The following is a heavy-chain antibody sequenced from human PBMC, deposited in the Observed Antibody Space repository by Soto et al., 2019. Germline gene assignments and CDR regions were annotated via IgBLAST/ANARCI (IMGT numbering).Heavy chain of an antibody. CDR1: GFTISTYA. J-gene: IGHJ5*02. D-gene: IGHD2-21*01. V-gene: IGHV3-23*01. CDR2: VTGSGSQI. CDR3: AKDAVYRDGLWLMDS. Sequence: PGGSLRLSFAASGFTISTYAMTWVRQAPGKGLECVSGVTGSGSQIYYADSVKGRFTISKDNSKNTLYLQMSSLREEDTALYYCAKDAVYRDGLWLMDSWGQGTLVTVSS.